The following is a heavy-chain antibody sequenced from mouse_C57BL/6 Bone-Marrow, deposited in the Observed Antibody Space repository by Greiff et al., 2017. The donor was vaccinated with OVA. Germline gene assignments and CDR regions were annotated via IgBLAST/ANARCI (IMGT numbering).Heavy chain of an antibody. CDR2: IDPENGDT. Sequence: DVKLQESGAELVRPGASVKLSCTASGFNIKDDYMHWVKPRPEQGLEWIGWIDPENGDTEYASKFQGKATITADTSSNTAYLQLSSLTSEDTAVYYCTRSYAMDYWGQGTSVTVSS. J-gene: IGHJ4*01. V-gene: IGHV14-4*01. CDR3: TRSYAMDY. CDR1: GFNIKDDY.